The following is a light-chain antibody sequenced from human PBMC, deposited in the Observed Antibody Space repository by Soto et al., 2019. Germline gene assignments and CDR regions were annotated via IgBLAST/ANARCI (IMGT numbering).Light chain of an antibody. CDR3: CFYTGNYTWV. Sequence: QSALTQPRSVSGSPGQSVTISCTGTSSDVGGYKYVSWYQQHPGKAPKRMMYDVSKRASGVPDRFSGSKSGNTASLTISGLQAEDEADYFCCFYTGNYTWVFGGGTKLTVL. CDR2: DVS. V-gene: IGLV2-11*01. J-gene: IGLJ3*02. CDR1: SSDVGGYKY.